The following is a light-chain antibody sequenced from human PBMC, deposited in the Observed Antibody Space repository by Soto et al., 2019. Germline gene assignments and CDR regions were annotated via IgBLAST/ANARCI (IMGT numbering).Light chain of an antibody. CDR3: QQRSNWPPVIT. J-gene: IGKJ5*01. CDR2: DAS. CDR1: QSFSSY. V-gene: IGKV3-11*01. Sequence: EIVLTQSPATLSLSPGERVTLSCRASQSFSSYLAWYQQKPGQAPRLLIYDASKRATVIPARFSGRGSGTEFTLTISSLEPEDFAVYYCQQRSNWPPVITFGQGTRLEMK.